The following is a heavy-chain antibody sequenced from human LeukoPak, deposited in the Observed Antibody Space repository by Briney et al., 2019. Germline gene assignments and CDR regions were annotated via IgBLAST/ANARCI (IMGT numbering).Heavy chain of an antibody. J-gene: IGHJ4*02. CDR2: ISYDGSNQ. Sequence: GGSLRLSCAASGFTFSNAWMNWVRQAPGKGLEWVALISYDGSNQYYADSVKGRFTVSRDNSKNTLSMQMNSLRVEDTAVYYCAKEVTSLDDWGQGALVTVSS. V-gene: IGHV3-30*18. CDR3: AKEVTSLDD. CDR1: GFTFSNAW. D-gene: IGHD2-21*02.